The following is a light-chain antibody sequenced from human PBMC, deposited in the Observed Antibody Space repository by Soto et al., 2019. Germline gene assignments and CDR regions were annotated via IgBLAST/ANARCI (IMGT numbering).Light chain of an antibody. CDR2: GAS. CDR3: QKYDSAPRT. CDR1: QGIYIY. Sequence: DVQVTQSPASLSASVGDRVNISCRASQGIYIYLAWYQKKTGQAPKLLITGASSLQSGVPSRFSGSGSGTDFTLTITSLQPEDVATYYCQKYDSAPRTFGQGTKVDIK. J-gene: IGKJ1*01. V-gene: IGKV1-27*01.